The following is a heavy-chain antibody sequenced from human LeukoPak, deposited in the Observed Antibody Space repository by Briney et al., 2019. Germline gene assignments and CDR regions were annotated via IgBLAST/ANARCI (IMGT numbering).Heavy chain of an antibody. CDR1: GGSISSSNW. Sequence: PSGTLSLTCAVSGGSISSSNWWSWVRQPPGKGLEWIGEIYHSGSTNYNPSLKSRVTISVDTSKNQFSLKLSSVTAADTAVYYCARLQGYGGDAFDIWGQGTMVTVSS. V-gene: IGHV4-4*02. D-gene: IGHD4-23*01. CDR2: IYHSGST. J-gene: IGHJ3*02. CDR3: ARLQGYGGDAFDI.